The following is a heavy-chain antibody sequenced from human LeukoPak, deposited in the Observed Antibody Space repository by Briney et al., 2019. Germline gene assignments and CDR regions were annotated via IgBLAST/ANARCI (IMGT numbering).Heavy chain of an antibody. CDR3: ARAAGDTYGYRYYFDS. J-gene: IGHJ4*02. CDR2: INPNGDST. CDR1: GYTFTSYY. V-gene: IGHV1-46*01. Sequence: ASVKVSWKASGYTFTSYYIHWVRQAPGQGLEWMGLINPNGDSTDYAQKFQGRVTMTRDTSTSTVYMELSSLRSEDAAVYYCARAAGDTYGYRYYFDSWGQGTLVTVSS. D-gene: IGHD5-18*01.